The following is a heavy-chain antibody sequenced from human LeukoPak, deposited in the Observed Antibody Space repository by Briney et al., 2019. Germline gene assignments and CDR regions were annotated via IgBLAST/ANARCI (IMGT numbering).Heavy chain of an antibody. J-gene: IGHJ4*02. CDR2: IYYSGST. D-gene: IGHD3-9*01. CDR3: ARRPYYDILTGRFGELSPFDY. V-gene: IGHV4-39*01. CDR1: GGSISSSSYY. Sequence: SETLSLTCTVSGGSISSSSYYWGWIRQPPGKGLEWIGSIYYSGSTYYNPSLKSRVTISVDTSKNQFSLKLSSVTAADTAVYYCARRPYYDILTGRFGELSPFDYWGQGTLVTVSS.